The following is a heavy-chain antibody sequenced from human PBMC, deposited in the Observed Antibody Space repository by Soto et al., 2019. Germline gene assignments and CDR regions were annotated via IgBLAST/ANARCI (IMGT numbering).Heavy chain of an antibody. J-gene: IGHJ4*02. V-gene: IGHV1-8*01. CDR2: MNPNSGNT. Sequence: GASVKVSCKASGYTFTSYDINWARQATGQGLEWMGWMNPNSGNTGYAQKFQGRVTMTRNTSISTAYMELSSLRSEDTAVYYCARGKILRFLEWLSIGRYFDYWGQGTLVTVSS. CDR3: ARGKILRFLEWLSIGRYFDY. CDR1: GYTFTSYD. D-gene: IGHD3-3*01.